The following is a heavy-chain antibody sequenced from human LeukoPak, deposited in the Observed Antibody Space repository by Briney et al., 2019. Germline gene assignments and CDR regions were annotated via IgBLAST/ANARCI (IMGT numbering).Heavy chain of an antibody. Sequence: PGGSLRLSCAASGFTFNIYSMNWVRQAPGKGLEWVSSISSSGTYIYYADSVKGRFTISRDNAKNSLFLQMNSLRDEDTAVYYCARDLISGDYTFDYWGQGALVTVSS. V-gene: IGHV3-21*01. CDR1: GFTFNIYS. CDR3: ARDLISGDYTFDY. J-gene: IGHJ4*02. CDR2: ISSSGTYI. D-gene: IGHD4-11*01.